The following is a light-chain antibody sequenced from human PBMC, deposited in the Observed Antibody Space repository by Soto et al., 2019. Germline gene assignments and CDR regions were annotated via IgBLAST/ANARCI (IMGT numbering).Light chain of an antibody. CDR2: WAS. CDR3: QQYYSTPYT. Sequence: DIVMTQSPDSLAVSLGERATINCKSSQSVLYSSNNKNYLAWYQQKPRQPPKLLIYWASIRESGVPDRFSGSGSGTDFTLTISSLQAEDVAVYYCQQYYSTPYTFGQGTKLELK. J-gene: IGKJ2*01. V-gene: IGKV4-1*01. CDR1: QSVLYSSNNKNY.